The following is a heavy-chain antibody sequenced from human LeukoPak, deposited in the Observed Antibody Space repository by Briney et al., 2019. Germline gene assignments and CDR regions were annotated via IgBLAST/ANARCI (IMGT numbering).Heavy chain of an antibody. CDR2: IYASGST. J-gene: IGHJ6*03. CDR1: GGSRSSGSNS. D-gene: IGHD4/OR15-4a*01. CDR3: ARDEFGAIGGYYYYYMDV. V-gene: IGHV4-61*02. Sequence: SQTLSLNCTVSGGSRSSGSNSWSSIRQPARHGLQWIGRIYASGSTNYNPSLKSRVTISVDTSKNQFSLELSSVTAADTAVYYCARDEFGAIGGYYYYYMDVWGKGTTVTVSS.